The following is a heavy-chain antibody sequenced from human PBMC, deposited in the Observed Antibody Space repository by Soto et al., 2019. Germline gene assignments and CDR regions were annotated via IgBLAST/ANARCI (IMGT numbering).Heavy chain of an antibody. V-gene: IGHV3-23*01. CDR2: ISGSGGST. D-gene: IGHD1-1*01. Sequence: PGGSLRLSCAASGFTFSSYAMSWVRQAPGKGLEWVSAISGSGGSTYYADSVKGRFTISRDNSKNTLYLQMNSLRAEDTAVYYCARVRNNNDKRLDVWGQGTTVTVSS. CDR1: GFTFSSYA. J-gene: IGHJ6*02. CDR3: ARVRNNNDKRLDV.